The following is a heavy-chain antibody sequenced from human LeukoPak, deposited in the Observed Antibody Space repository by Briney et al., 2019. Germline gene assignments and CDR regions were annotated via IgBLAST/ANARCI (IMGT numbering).Heavy chain of an antibody. V-gene: IGHV3-48*03. CDR1: GFTFSSYE. J-gene: IGHJ4*02. CDR3: ARDLSTVSCSGGSCPIY. D-gene: IGHD2-15*01. CDR2: ISSSGSTI. Sequence: GGSLRLSCAASGFTFSSYEMNWVRQAPGKGLEWVSYISSSGSTIYYADSVKGRFTISRDNAKNSLYLQMNSLRAEDTAVYYCARDLSTVSCSGGSCPIYWGQGTLVTVSS.